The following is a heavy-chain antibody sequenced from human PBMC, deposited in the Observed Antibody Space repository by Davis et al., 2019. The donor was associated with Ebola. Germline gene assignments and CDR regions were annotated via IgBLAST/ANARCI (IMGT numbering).Heavy chain of an antibody. CDR2: ISYDGSNK. V-gene: IGHV3-30*18. CDR3: AKDFFGVVSGPSDY. D-gene: IGHD3-3*01. CDR1: GFTFSSYG. Sequence: GESLKISCAASGFTFSSYGMHWVRQAPGTGLEWVSVISYDGSNKYYADSVKGRFTISRDNAKYSLYLQMNSLRAEDTALYYCAKDFFGVVSGPSDYWGQGTLVTVYS. J-gene: IGHJ4*02.